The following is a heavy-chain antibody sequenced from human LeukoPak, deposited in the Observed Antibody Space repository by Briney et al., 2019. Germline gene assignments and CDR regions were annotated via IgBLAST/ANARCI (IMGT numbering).Heavy chain of an antibody. Sequence: GGSLRLSCAASGFTFSNYWVHWVRQAPGKGLVWVSRINTDGSSTNYAGSVKGRLTISRDNAKNTLYLQMNSLRAEDTAVYYCARDLDGYRAGNGAWGQGTLVTVSS. CDR3: ARDLDGYRAGNGA. J-gene: IGHJ5*02. V-gene: IGHV3-74*01. CDR2: INTDGSST. CDR1: GFTFSNYW. D-gene: IGHD5-18*01.